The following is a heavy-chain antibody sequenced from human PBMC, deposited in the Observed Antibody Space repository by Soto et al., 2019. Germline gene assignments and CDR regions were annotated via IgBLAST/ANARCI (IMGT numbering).Heavy chain of an antibody. J-gene: IGHJ4*02. V-gene: IGHV4-34*01. CDR1: GGSFSGYY. Sequence: QVQLQQWGAGLLKPSETLSLTCAVYGGSFSGYYWSWIRQPPGKGLEWIGEINHSGSTNYNPSLKRRATISVDTSKNQFSLKLSSVTAADTAVYYCARNSTGYCSSTSCYDYFDYWGQGTLVTVSS. CDR2: INHSGST. D-gene: IGHD2-2*03. CDR3: ARNSTGYCSSTSCYDYFDY.